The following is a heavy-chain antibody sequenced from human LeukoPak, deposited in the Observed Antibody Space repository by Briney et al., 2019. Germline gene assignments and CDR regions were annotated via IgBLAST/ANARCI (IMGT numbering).Heavy chain of an antibody. V-gene: IGHV1-69*13. D-gene: IGHD3-16*01. Sequence: ALVNVSCKASGGTFSSYAISWVRQAPGQGLEWMGGIIPIFGTANYAQKFQGRVTITADESTSTAYMELSSLRSEDTAVYYCARGNTYDYVWGSSYYFDYWGQGTLVTVSS. CDR2: IIPIFGTA. CDR1: GGTFSSYA. CDR3: ARGNTYDYVWGSSYYFDY. J-gene: IGHJ4*02.